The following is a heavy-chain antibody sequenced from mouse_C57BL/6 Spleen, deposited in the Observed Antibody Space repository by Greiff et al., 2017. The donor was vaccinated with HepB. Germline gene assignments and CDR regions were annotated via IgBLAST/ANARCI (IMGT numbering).Heavy chain of an antibody. D-gene: IGHD4-1*01. CDR3: ARGTGGGCYYAMDY. V-gene: IGHV3-6*01. Sequence: EVQLQQSGPGLVKPSQSLSLTCSVPGYSITSGYYWNWIRQFPGNKLEWMGYINYDGSNNYNPSLKNRISITRDTSKNQFCLKLNSVTTEDTATYYCARGTGGGCYYAMDYWGQGTSVTVSS. CDR1: GYSITSGYY. CDR2: INYDGSN. J-gene: IGHJ4*01.